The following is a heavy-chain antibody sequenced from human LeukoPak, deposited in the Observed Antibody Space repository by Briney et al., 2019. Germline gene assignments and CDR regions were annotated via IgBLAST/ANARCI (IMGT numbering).Heavy chain of an antibody. CDR2: INTSGNT. CDR3: ARDLGLHV. D-gene: IGHD5/OR15-5a*01. Sequence: KASETLSLTCTVSGGSISSYYWSWIRQPAGKGLEWIGRINTSGNTNYNPSLKSRVTMSLDTSKNQFSLKLSPVTAADTAVYYCARDLGLHVWGKGTTVTVSS. V-gene: IGHV4-4*07. J-gene: IGHJ6*04. CDR1: GGSISSYY.